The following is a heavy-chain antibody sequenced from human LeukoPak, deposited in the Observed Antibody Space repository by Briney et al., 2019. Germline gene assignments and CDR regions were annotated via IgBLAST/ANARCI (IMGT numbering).Heavy chain of an antibody. CDR1: GGSFSGYY. D-gene: IGHD2-2*01. J-gene: IGHJ6*02. CDR2: INHSGST. CDR3: ARGRRGVVVPATRPYGMDV. V-gene: IGHV4-34*01. Sequence: SETLSLTCAVYGGSFSGYYWSWIRQPPGKGLEWIGEINHSGSTNYNPSLKSRVTISVDTSENQFSLKLSSVTAADTAVYYCARGRRGVVVPATRPYGMDVWGQGTTVTVSS.